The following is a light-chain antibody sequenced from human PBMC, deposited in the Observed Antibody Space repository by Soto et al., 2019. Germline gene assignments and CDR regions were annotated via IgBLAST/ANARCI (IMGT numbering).Light chain of an antibody. CDR3: QQYGSSPWT. V-gene: IGKV3-20*01. CDR1: QSVSSSY. CDR2: GAS. J-gene: IGKJ1*01. Sequence: EIVLTQSPATLSLSPWERATLSCRASQSVSSSYLAWYQQKPGQAPRLLIYGASSRATGIPDRFSGSGSGTDFTLTISRLEPEDFAVYYCQQYGSSPWTFGQGTKVE.